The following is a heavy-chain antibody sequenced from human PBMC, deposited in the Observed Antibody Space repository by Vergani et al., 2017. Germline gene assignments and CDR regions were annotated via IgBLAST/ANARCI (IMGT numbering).Heavy chain of an antibody. J-gene: IGHJ4*02. Sequence: QVQLVQSGAEVKKPGASVKVFCKASGYTFTNYGISWVRRAPGQGLEWMGWIRGYNGNTHYAQKLQGGVTMTTDTSTSTAYMELRSLRSDDTAVYYCAGWGIWSGTYNMDYWGQGTLVTVSS. CDR3: AGWGIWSGTYNMDY. CDR2: IRGYNGNT. CDR1: GYTFTNYG. V-gene: IGHV1-18*04. D-gene: IGHD1-26*01.